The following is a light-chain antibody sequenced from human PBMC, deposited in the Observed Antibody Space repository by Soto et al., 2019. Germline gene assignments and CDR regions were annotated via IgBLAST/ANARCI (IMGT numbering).Light chain of an antibody. J-gene: IGKJ3*01. V-gene: IGKV3-15*01. CDR3: QQYNNWPQFT. CDR1: QIISSN. Sequence: DIVLTQSPATLSVSLGERVSLSCRASQIISSNLAWYQQKPGQIPRLLIYGASARAAGIPAGFSGSGSGTEFTLTISSLQSEDFAVYYCQQYNNWPQFTFGPGTKVDV. CDR2: GAS.